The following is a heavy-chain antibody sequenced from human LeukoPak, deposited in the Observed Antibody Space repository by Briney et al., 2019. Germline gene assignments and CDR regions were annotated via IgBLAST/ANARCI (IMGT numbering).Heavy chain of an antibody. CDR3: VRDHNYYFGY. J-gene: IGHJ4*02. CDR1: GFTFSSYT. CDR2: ITTSIDII. Sequence: GGSLRLSCAASGFTFSSYTMNWVRQAPGKGLEWISYITTSIDIISYADSVKGRFTISRDDAKNSLYLQMDSLRDEDTAVYYCVRDHNYYFGYWGQGILVTVSA. V-gene: IGHV3-48*02.